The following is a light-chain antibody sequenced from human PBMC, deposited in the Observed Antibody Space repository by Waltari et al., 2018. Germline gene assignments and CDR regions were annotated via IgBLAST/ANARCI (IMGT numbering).Light chain of an antibody. CDR3: QKYNDWPPT. CDR2: YTS. V-gene: IGKV3D-15*01. J-gene: IGKJ1*01. CDR1: QSVGST. Sequence: VIMQSPAPLSLSPGARATLSCRASQSVGSTLAWYQQKPGEAPRLLINYTSSSATAIPDRFSGSGSGTEYTLTISSLDPEDVGVYYCQKYNDWPPTFGQGTKVELK.